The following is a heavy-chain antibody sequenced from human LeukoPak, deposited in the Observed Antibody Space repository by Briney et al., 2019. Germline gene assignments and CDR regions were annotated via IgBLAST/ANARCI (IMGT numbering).Heavy chain of an antibody. J-gene: IGHJ4*02. V-gene: IGHV1-46*01. D-gene: IGHD3-3*01. Sequence: ASVKVSCKASGYTFTSYYMHWVRQAPGLGLEWMGIINPSGGSTSYAQKFQGRVTMTRDTSTSTVYMELSSLRSEDTAVYYCAREEGSGKGLDYWGQGTLVTVSS. CDR3: AREEGSGKGLDY. CDR2: INPSGGST. CDR1: GYTFTSYY.